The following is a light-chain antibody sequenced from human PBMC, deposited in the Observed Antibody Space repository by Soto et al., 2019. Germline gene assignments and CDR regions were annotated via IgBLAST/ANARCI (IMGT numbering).Light chain of an antibody. J-gene: IGKJ5*01. CDR3: QQYGSSPNT. Sequence: IVMPPSATPLSVSAGQAPLSFTSERIFSAYLAWYQQKPGQAPRLLIYGASSRATGIPARFSGSGSGTDFTLTISRLEPEDFAVYYCQQYGSSPNTFGQGTRLEIK. CDR1: ERIFSAY. V-gene: IGKV3-20*01. CDR2: GAS.